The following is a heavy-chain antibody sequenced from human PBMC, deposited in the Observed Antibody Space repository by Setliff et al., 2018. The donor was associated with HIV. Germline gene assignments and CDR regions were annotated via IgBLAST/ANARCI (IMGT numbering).Heavy chain of an antibody. J-gene: IGHJ4*02. Sequence: SETLSLTCAVYGGSFSGYYWSRIRQPPGKGLEWIGEINHRGSTNCNPSLKSRVSISVDTSKNQFSLKLSSVTAADTAVYYCATLKMATIYRDFDYWGQGTQVTVSS. V-gene: IGHV4-34*01. CDR3: ATLKMATIYRDFDY. CDR1: GGSFSGYY. CDR2: INHRGST. D-gene: IGHD5-12*01.